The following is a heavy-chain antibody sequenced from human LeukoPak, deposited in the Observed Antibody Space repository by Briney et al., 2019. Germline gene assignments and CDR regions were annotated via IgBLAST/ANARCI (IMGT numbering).Heavy chain of an antibody. Sequence: GGSLRLSRAASGFTFDDYGMSWVRQAPGKGLEWVSGINWNGGSTGYADSVKGRFTISRDNAKNSLYLQMNSLRAEDTAVYYCAREWSSNSLYYYYYYMDVWGKGTTVTVSS. V-gene: IGHV3-20*04. CDR2: INWNGGST. D-gene: IGHD6-6*01. CDR3: AREWSSNSLYYYYYYMDV. J-gene: IGHJ6*03. CDR1: GFTFDDYG.